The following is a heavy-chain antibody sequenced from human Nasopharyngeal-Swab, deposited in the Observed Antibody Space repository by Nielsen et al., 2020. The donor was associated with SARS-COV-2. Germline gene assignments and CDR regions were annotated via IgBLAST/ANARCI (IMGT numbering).Heavy chain of an antibody. V-gene: IGHV1-46*01. Sequence: ASVKVSCKASGYTFTSYYIHWVRQAPGQGLEWMGIINPSGGSTSYAQKFQGRVTMTRDTSTSTVYMELSSLRSEDTAVYYCASKPSSGYSDYYYYGMDVWGQGTTVTVSS. D-gene: IGHD6-19*01. CDR3: ASKPSSGYSDYYYYGMDV. CDR2: INPSGGST. CDR1: GYTFTSYY. J-gene: IGHJ6*02.